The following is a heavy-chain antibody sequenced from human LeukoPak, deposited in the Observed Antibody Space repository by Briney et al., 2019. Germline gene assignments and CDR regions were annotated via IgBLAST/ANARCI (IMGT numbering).Heavy chain of an antibody. J-gene: IGHJ5*02. D-gene: IGHD2-15*01. Sequence: SETLSLTCTVSGYSISSGYHWGWIRQPPGKGLEWIGSIYHSGSTYYNPSLKSRVTISVDTSKNQFSLKLRSVTAADTAVYYCARTERVLGYCSGGSCYGGSVHWFDPWGQGTLVTVSS. CDR2: IYHSGST. CDR1: GYSISSGYH. CDR3: ARTERVLGYCSGGSCYGGSVHWFDP. V-gene: IGHV4-38-2*02.